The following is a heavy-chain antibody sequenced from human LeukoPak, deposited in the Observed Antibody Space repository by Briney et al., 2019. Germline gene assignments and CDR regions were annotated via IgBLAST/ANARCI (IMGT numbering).Heavy chain of an antibody. J-gene: IGHJ4*02. V-gene: IGHV3-30*03. D-gene: IGHD1-26*01. Sequence: GGSLRLSCAASGFTFSSYGMHWVRQAPGKGLEWVAVISYDGSNKYYADSVKGRFTISRDNSKNTLYLQMNSLRAEDTAVYYCARGMGEYYFDYWGQGTLVTVSS. CDR1: GFTFSSYG. CDR2: ISYDGSNK. CDR3: ARGMGEYYFDY.